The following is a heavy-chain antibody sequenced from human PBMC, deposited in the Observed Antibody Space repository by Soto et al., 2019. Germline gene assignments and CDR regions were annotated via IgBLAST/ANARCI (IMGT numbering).Heavy chain of an antibody. CDR1: GGSISSGGYS. D-gene: IGHD2-15*01. J-gene: IGHJ3*02. CDR3: ARGAYGYCSGGSCYSIAFDI. Sequence: PSETLSLTCAVSGGSISSGGYSWSWIRQPPGKGLEWIGYIYHSGSTYYNPSLKSRVTISVDRSKNQFSLKLSSVTAADTAVYYCARGAYGYCSGGSCYSIAFDIWGQGTMVTVSS. CDR2: IYHSGST. V-gene: IGHV4-30-2*01.